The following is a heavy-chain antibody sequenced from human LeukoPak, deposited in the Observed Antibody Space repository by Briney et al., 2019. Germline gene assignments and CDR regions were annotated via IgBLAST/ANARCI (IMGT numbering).Heavy chain of an antibody. J-gene: IGHJ4*02. D-gene: IGHD6-19*01. CDR1: GYTLTELS. CDR3: ATGSGAVAGFGY. Sequence: GASVKVSCEVSGYTLTELSMHWVRQAPGKGLEWMGGFDPEDGETIYAQKFQGRVTMTEDTSTDTAYMELSSLRSEDTAVYYCATGSGAVAGFGYWGQGTLVTVSS. CDR2: FDPEDGET. V-gene: IGHV1-24*01.